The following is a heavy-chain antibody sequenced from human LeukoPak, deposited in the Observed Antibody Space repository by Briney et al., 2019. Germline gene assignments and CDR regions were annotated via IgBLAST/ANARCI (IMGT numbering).Heavy chain of an antibody. CDR3: ARAQWLGPFDY. CDR2: IYHSGDT. D-gene: IGHD6-19*01. CDR1: GGSISSGSHY. V-gene: IGHV4-39*07. Sequence: SETLSLTCTVSGGSISSGSHYWSWIRQPPGKGLEWIASIYHSGDTYYNPSLKSRVTISLDTSKNQLSLKLSSVTAADTAVYYCARAQWLGPFDYWGQGTLVTVSS. J-gene: IGHJ4*02.